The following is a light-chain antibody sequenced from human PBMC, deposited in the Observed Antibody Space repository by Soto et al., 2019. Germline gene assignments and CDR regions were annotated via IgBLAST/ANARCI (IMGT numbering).Light chain of an antibody. J-gene: IGKJ3*01. CDR3: QQYGSSPPVT. Sequence: EIVLTQSPDTLSLSPGERATLSCRASQSVTSNSIAWHQQKPGQATRLLIYGASSKATGIPDRFSGSGSGTDFTLTISRLEPEDFAVYYCQQYGSSPPVTFGHGTKVDIK. CDR2: GAS. V-gene: IGKV3-20*01. CDR1: QSVTSNS.